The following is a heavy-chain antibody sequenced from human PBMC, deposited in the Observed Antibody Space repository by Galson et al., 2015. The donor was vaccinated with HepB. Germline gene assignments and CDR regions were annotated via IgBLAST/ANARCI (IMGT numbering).Heavy chain of an antibody. J-gene: IGHJ3*02. CDR2: IWYDGSNK. CDR3: ARDQQNAARYFDWLLYHDAFDI. CDR1: GFTFSSYG. D-gene: IGHD3-9*01. Sequence: SLRLSCAASGFTFSSYGMHWVRQAPGKGLEWVAVIWYDGSNKYYADSVKGRFTISRDNSKNTLYLQMNSLRAEDTAVYYCARDQQNAARYFDWLLYHDAFDIWGQGTMVTVSS. V-gene: IGHV3-33*08.